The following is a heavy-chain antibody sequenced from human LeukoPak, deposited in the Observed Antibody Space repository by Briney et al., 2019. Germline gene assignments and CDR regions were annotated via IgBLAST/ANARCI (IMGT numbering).Heavy chain of an antibody. Sequence: GGSLRLSCAASGFTFSSYAMSWVRQAPGKGLEWVSAISGSGGSTYYADSVKGRFTISRDNSKNTLYPQMNSLRAEDTAVYYCAKLSQGSYDFWSGYYALMDVWGQGTTVTVSS. J-gene: IGHJ6*02. CDR2: ISGSGGST. CDR1: GFTFSSYA. V-gene: IGHV3-23*01. CDR3: AKLSQGSYDFWSGYYALMDV. D-gene: IGHD3-3*01.